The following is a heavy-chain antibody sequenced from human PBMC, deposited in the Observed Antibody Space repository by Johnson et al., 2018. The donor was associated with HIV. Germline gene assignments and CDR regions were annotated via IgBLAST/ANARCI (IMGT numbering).Heavy chain of an antibody. J-gene: IGHJ3*02. CDR2: IYSGGST. V-gene: IGHV3-NL1*01. D-gene: IGHD6-13*01. Sequence: QVQLVESGGGVVQPGRSLRLSCAASGFTFSDYGMHWVRQAPGKGLEWVAVIYSGGSTYYADSVKGRFTISRDNSKNTLYLQMNSLRAEDTAVYYCARTAGSDAFDIWGQGTMVTVSS. CDR3: ARTAGSDAFDI. CDR1: GFTFSDYG.